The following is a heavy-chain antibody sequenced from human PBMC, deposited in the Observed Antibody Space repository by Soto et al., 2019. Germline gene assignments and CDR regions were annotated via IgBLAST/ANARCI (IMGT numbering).Heavy chain of an antibody. J-gene: IGHJ6*03. CDR3: ARTPEPVCSSTSCHRLYYYYYMDV. V-gene: IGHV4-59*01. CDR1: GGSISSYY. D-gene: IGHD2-2*01. Sequence: SETLSLTCTVSGGSISSYYWSWIRQPPGKGLEWIGYIYYSGSTNYNPSLKSRVTISVDTSKNQFSLKLSSVTAADTAVYYCARTPEPVCSSTSCHRLYYYYYMDVWGKGTTVTVSS. CDR2: IYYSGST.